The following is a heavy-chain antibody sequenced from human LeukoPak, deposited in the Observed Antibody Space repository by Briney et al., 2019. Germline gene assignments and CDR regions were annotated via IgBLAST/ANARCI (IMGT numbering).Heavy chain of an antibody. CDR2: ISAYNGNT. D-gene: IGHD3-22*01. CDR1: GYTFTSYG. J-gene: IGHJ4*02. CDR3: ARDGHRMYYYGGSDYHFDY. Sequence: ASVKVSCKASGYTFTSYGISWVRQAPGQGLEWMGWISAYNGNTNYAQKLQGRVTMTTDTSTSTAYMELRSLRSDDTALYYCARDGHRMYYYGGSDYHFDYWGQGILVTVSS. V-gene: IGHV1-18*01.